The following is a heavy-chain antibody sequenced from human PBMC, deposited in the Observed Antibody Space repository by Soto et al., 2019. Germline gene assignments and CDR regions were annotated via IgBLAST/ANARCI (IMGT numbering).Heavy chain of an antibody. CDR1: GFTFSSYS. CDR3: ARDVDDYNFDY. D-gene: IGHD4-4*01. J-gene: IGHJ4*02. Sequence: GGSLRLSCAASGFTFSSYSMNWVRQAPGKGLEWVSSISSSSSYIYYADPVKGRFTISRDNAKNSLYLQMNSLRAEDTAVYYCARDVDDYNFDYWRQGTLVTVPS. CDR2: ISSSSSYI. V-gene: IGHV3-21*01.